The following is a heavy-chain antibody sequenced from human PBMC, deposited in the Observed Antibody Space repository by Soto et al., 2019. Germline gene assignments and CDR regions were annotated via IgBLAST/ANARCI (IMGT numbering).Heavy chain of an antibody. D-gene: IGHD3-16*02. Sequence: EVQLLESGGGLVQPGGSLRLSCAASGLSFSSYAMTWVRQAPGKGLEGVSAIGGGGRTKYYADSVEGRFTISRDNSKNTLYLHMSSLRCEDTAVYHCAKSSNDFVWGTFRHLDSWGQGTLVTVSS. CDR1: GLSFSSYA. V-gene: IGHV3-23*01. CDR3: AKSSNDFVWGTFRHLDS. CDR2: IGGGGRTK. J-gene: IGHJ4*02.